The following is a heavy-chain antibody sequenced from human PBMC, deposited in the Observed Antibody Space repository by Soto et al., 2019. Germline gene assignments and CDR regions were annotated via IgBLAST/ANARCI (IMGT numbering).Heavy chain of an antibody. Sequence: QVQLQESGPGLVKPSGTLSLTCAVSGASISSNNWWRWFRQPPGKGLEWVGEIYHSGSTNYNLSHKSPVTISIDKSKNHVSPKLRAVTAGDRGVYYCARSTVTEDYLGQGTLVTGSS. CDR2: IYHSGST. CDR3: ARSTVTEDY. CDR1: GASISSNNW. D-gene: IGHD4-17*01. J-gene: IGHJ4*02. V-gene: IGHV4-4*02.